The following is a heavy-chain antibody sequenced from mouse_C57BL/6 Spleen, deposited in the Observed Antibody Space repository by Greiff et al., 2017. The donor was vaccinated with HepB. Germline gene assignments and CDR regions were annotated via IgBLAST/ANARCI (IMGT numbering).Heavy chain of an antibody. Sequence: EVQLVESGGGLVQPGGSLSLSCAASGFTFTDYYMSWVRQPPGKALEWLGFIRNKANGYTTEYSASVKGRFTISRDNSQSILYLQMNALRAEDSATYYCARYTVTGPYAMDYWGQGTSVTVSS. CDR1: GFTFTDYY. V-gene: IGHV7-3*01. J-gene: IGHJ4*01. CDR3: ARYTVTGPYAMDY. D-gene: IGHD4-1*01. CDR2: IRNKANGYTT.